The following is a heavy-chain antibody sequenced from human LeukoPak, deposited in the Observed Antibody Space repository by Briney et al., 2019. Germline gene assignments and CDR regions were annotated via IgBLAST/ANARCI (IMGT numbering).Heavy chain of an antibody. J-gene: IGHJ2*01. V-gene: IGHV3-11*06. CDR1: GFTFSDYY. D-gene: IGHD3-10*01. Sequence: GGSLRLSCAASGFTFSDYYISWIRQAPGKGLEWVSYISSSSSYTNYADSVKGRFTISRDNAKNSLYLQMNSLRAEDTAVYYCARRAMGYGSGPISHWYFDLWGRGTLVTVSS. CDR3: ARRAMGYGSGPISHWYFDL. CDR2: ISSSSSYT.